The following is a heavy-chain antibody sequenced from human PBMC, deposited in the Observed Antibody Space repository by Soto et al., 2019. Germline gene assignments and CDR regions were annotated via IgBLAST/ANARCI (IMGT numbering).Heavy chain of an antibody. Sequence: EVQLVESEGGLVQPGGSLRLSCAASGFTFSSYSMNWVRQAPGKGLEWVSYISSSSSTIYYADSVKGRFTISRDNAKNSLYLQMNSLRAEDTAVYYCARDFQDGMDVWGQGTTVTVSS. CDR3: ARDFQDGMDV. CDR1: GFTFSSYS. J-gene: IGHJ6*02. V-gene: IGHV3-48*01. CDR2: ISSSSSTI.